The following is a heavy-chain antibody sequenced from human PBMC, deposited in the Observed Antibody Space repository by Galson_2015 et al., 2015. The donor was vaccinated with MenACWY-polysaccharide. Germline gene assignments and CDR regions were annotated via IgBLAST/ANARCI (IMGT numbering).Heavy chain of an antibody. CDR1: GDSVSSNSAA. V-gene: IGHV6-1*01. CDR3: ARAGRSDFVVVGYGWGVDY. D-gene: IGHD2-2*01. J-gene: IGHJ4*02. Sequence: CAISGDSVSSNSAAWNWIRQSPSRGLEWLGRTYYRSRWYNDYATSVKSRISIKADTPKNQFSLQLNSLTDADTAIYYCARAGRSDFVVVGYGWGVDYWGRGALVTVSS. CDR2: TYYRSRWYN.